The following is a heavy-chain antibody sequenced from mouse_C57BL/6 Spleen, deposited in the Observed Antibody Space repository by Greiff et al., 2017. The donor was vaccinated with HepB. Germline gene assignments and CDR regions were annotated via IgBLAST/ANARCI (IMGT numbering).Heavy chain of an antibody. V-gene: IGHV1-18*01. D-gene: IGHD1-1*01. CDR3: ARGDTTVYYYAMDY. CDR1: GYTFTDYN. Sequence: VQLKESGPELVKPGASVKIPCKASGYTFTDYNMDWVKQSHGKSLEWIGDINPNNGGTIYNQKFKGKATLTVDKSSSTAYMELRSLTSEDTAVYYCARGDTTVYYYAMDYWGQGTSVTVSS. CDR2: INPNNGGT. J-gene: IGHJ4*01.